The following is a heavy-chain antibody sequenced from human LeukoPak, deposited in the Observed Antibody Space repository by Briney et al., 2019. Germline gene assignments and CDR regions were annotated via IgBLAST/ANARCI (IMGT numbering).Heavy chain of an antibody. Sequence: GGSLRLSCAASGFTFTTFWMNWVRQAPGEGLVWVSLINTNGSTTTYADSVKGRFTISRDNAKNTLYLQMNSLRAEDTAVYYCARDLHGYLDWWGKGTLVTVSS. CDR1: GFTFTTFW. CDR3: ARDLHGYLDW. CDR2: INTNGSTT. J-gene: IGHJ4*02. V-gene: IGHV3-74*01.